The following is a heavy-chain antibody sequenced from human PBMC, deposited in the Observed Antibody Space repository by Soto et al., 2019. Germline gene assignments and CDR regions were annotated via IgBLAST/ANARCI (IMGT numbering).Heavy chain of an antibody. V-gene: IGHV3-23*01. CDR2: ISGSGGST. CDR3: AKGIAAADMNY. D-gene: IGHD6-13*01. Sequence: GGSLRLSCAASVFPFSSYSVSWVRQAPGKGLEWVSAISGSGGSTYYADSVKGRFTISRDNSKNTLYLQMNSLRAEDTAVYYCAKGIAAADMNYWGRGTLVTVSS. CDR1: VFPFSSYS. J-gene: IGHJ4*02.